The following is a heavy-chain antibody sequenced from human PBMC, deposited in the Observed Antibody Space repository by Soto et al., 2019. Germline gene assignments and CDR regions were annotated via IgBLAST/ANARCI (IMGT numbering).Heavy chain of an antibody. CDR3: ARLYCSSSTCDSWFDP. J-gene: IGHJ5*02. CDR2: IDPRDSYT. V-gene: IGHV5-10-1*01. Sequence: GESRKISCTGFGYTFTTFWISWVRQMPGRGLEWMGRIDPRDSYTNYSPSFQGHVTISVDKSISTAYLQWGSLKASDTAMYYCARLYCSSSTCDSWFDPWGQGTLVTVSS. D-gene: IGHD2-2*01. CDR1: GYTFTTFW.